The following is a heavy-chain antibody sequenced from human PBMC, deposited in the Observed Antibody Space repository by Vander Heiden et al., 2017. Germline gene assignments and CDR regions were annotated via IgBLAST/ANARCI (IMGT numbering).Heavy chain of an antibody. CDR1: GFTFSSYG. CDR3: AKDHSLDY. Sequence: QVQLVESGGGVVQPGRSLKLSCAASGFTFSSYGMHWVSQAPGKGLEWVAVISYDGSNKYYADSVKGRFTISRDNSKNTLYLQMNSLRAEDTAVYYCAKDHSLDYWGQGTLVTVSS. V-gene: IGHV3-30*18. J-gene: IGHJ4*02. CDR2: ISYDGSNK.